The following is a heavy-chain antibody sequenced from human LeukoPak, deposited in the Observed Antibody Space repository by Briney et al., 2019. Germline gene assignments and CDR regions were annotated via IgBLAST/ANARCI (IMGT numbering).Heavy chain of an antibody. J-gene: IGHJ4*02. CDR3: ARALEYCGGDCYTDY. CDR2: ISSSSSYI. D-gene: IGHD2-21*02. V-gene: IGHV3-21*01. CDR1: GFTFSSYS. Sequence: GGSLRLSCAASGFTFSSYSMNWVRQAPGKGLEWVSSISSSSSYIYYADSVRGRFTISRDNAKNSLYLQMNSLRAEDTAVYYCARALEYCGGDCYTDYWDQGTLVTVSS.